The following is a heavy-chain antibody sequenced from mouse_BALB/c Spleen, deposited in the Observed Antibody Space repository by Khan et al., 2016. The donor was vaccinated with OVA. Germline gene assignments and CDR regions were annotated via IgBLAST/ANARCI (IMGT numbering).Heavy chain of an antibody. CDR1: GFNIKDTY. Sequence: VQLQQSGADLVKPGASVKLSCTASGFNIKDTYMHWVKQRPEQGLEWIGRIDPANGNTKYDPKFQGKATITADTSSNTAYLQLSSLTSEDTAVYYCAPDSSGPFAYWGQGTLVTVSA. D-gene: IGHD3-2*01. CDR3: APDSSGPFAY. J-gene: IGHJ3*01. V-gene: IGHV14-3*02. CDR2: IDPANGNT.